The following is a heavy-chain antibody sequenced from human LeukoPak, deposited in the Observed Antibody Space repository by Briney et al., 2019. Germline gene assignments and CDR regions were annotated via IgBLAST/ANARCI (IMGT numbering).Heavy chain of an antibody. Sequence: ASVKVSCKASGYTFTSFGISWVRQAPGQGLEWMGWISAYNGNINYAQKHQGRVTMTRNTSISTAYMELSSLRSEDTAVYYCARVGGGYDFWSGYQRYYFDYWGQGTLVTVSS. V-gene: IGHV1-18*01. J-gene: IGHJ4*02. D-gene: IGHD3-3*01. CDR3: ARVGGGYDFWSGYQRYYFDY. CDR2: ISAYNGNI. CDR1: GYTFTSFG.